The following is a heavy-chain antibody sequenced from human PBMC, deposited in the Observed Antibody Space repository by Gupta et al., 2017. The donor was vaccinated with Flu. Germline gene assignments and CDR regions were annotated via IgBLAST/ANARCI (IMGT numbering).Heavy chain of an antibody. D-gene: IGHD6-13*01. CDR2: INPTSGGT. CDR3: ARAPFVSSWYPFDY. Sequence: GRINPTSGGTNYAQKVQGRVTMTRDTSISTAYMELSRMRSDDTAVYYCARAPFVSSWYPFDYWGQGTLVTVSS. J-gene: IGHJ4*02. V-gene: IGHV1-2*06.